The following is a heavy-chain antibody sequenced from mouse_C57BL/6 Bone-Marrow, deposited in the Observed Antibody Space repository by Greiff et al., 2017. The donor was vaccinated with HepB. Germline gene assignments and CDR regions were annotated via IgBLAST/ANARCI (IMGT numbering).Heavy chain of an antibody. CDR1: GFTFSDYY. CDR2: ISNGGGST. CDR3: ARHAHYYGSSYWYFDV. J-gene: IGHJ1*03. V-gene: IGHV5-12*01. D-gene: IGHD1-1*01. Sequence: EVKLVESGGGLVQPGGSLKLSCAASGFTFSDYYMYWVRQTPEKRLEWVAYISNGGGSTYYPDTVKGRFTISRDNAKNTLYLQMSRLKSEDTAMYYCARHAHYYGSSYWYFDVWGTGTTVTVSS.